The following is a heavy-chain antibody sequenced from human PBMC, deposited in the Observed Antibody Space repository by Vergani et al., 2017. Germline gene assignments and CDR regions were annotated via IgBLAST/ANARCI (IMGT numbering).Heavy chain of an antibody. D-gene: IGHD5-18*01. CDR1: GFTFDDYA. Sequence: EVQLVESGGGLVQPGRSLRLSCAASGFTFDDYAMHWVRQAPGKGLEWVSGISWNSGSIGYADSVKGRFTISRDNAKNSLYLQMNSLRAEDTALYYCAREAVDTAMTAPWLDYWGQGTLVTVSS. CDR3: AREAVDTAMTAPWLDY. J-gene: IGHJ4*02. CDR2: ISWNSGSI. V-gene: IGHV3-9*01.